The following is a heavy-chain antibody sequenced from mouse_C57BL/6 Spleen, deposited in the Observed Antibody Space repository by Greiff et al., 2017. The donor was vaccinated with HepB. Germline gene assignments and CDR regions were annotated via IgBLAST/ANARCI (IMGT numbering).Heavy chain of an antibody. V-gene: IGHV1-69*01. D-gene: IGHD1-1*01. CDR2: IDPSDSYT. CDR1: GYTFTSYW. J-gene: IGHJ4*01. Sequence: QVQLQQPGAELVMPGASVKLSCKASGYTFTSYWMHWVKQRPGQGLEWIGEIDPSDSYTNYNQKFKGKSTLTVDKSSSTAYMQPSSLTSEDSAVYYCASGYYGSSYDAMDYWGQGTSVTVSS. CDR3: ASGYYGSSYDAMDY.